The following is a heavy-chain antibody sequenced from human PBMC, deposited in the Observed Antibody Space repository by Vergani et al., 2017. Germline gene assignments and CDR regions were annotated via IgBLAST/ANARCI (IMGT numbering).Heavy chain of an antibody. CDR2: ISSSSSYI. V-gene: IGHV3-21*01. CDR1: GFTFSSYS. D-gene: IGHD2-2*02. Sequence: EVQLVESGGGLVKPGGSLRLSCAASGFTFSSYSMNWVRQAPGKGLEWVSSISSSSSYIYYADSVKGRFTISRDNAKNSLYLQMNSLRAEDTAVYYCARGSGYCSSTSCDKRGYVDYWGQGTLVTVSS. CDR3: ARGSGYCSSTSCDKRGYVDY. J-gene: IGHJ4*02.